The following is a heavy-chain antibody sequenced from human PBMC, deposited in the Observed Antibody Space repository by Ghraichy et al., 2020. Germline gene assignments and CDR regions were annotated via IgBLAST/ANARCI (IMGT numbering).Heavy chain of an antibody. J-gene: IGHJ4*02. D-gene: IGHD5-24*01. CDR2: INQDGSDK. Sequence: GGSLRLSCVASGFTFSTSWMSWVRQAPGKGLEWVANINQDGSDKYYVASVRGRFTISRDNAKNSLYLQMNSLRAEDTAVYYCARDADHGSLAHWGQGPLVTVSS. CDR1: GFTFSTSW. V-gene: IGHV3-7*03. CDR3: ARDADHGSLAH.